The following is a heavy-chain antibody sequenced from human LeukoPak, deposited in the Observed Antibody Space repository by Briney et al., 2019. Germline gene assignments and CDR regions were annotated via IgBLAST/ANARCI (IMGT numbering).Heavy chain of an antibody. D-gene: IGHD4-23*01. Sequence: GGSLRLSCAASGFTFSSYSMNWVRQAPGKGLEWVSSISSSSSYIYYADTVKGRFTISRDNAKNSLYLQMNSLRAEDTAVYYCATPTLGGGGNSDPFDVWGRGTMVTVSS. J-gene: IGHJ3*01. V-gene: IGHV3-21*04. CDR3: ATPTLGGGGNSDPFDV. CDR2: ISSSSSYI. CDR1: GFTFSSYS.